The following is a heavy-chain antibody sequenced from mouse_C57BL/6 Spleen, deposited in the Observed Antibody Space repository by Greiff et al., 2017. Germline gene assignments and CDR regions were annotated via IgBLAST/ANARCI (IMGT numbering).Heavy chain of an antibody. CDR1: GYTFTSYW. CDR2: INPSSGYT. J-gene: IGHJ1*03. Sequence: QVQLQQSGAELAKPGASVKLSCKASGYTFTSYWMHWVKQRPGPGLEWIGYINPSSGYTKYNQKFKEKATLTADKSSSTAYMRLRSLTSEDSAVYFCARSAYGSSYWYFDFWGTGTTVTVSS. V-gene: IGHV1-7*01. D-gene: IGHD1-1*01. CDR3: ARSAYGSSYWYFDF.